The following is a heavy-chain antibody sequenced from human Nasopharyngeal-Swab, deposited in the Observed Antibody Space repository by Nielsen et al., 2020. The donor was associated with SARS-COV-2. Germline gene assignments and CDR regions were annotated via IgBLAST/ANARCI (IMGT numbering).Heavy chain of an antibody. CDR1: GYRFTSYS. CDR3: ARGGSGSYSPSDH. D-gene: IGHD3-10*01. Sequence: ASVKVSCKASGYRFTSYSMNWVRQAPGQGLEWMGWINTNTANPTYAQGFTGRFVFSLDTSVTTAFLQISGLKAEDTAVYYCARGGSGSYSPSDHWGQGTLVTVSS. J-gene: IGHJ4*02. V-gene: IGHV7-4-1*02. CDR2: INTNTANP.